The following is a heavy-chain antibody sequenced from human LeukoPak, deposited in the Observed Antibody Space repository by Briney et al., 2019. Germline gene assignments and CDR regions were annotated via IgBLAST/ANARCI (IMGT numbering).Heavy chain of an antibody. J-gene: IGHJ4*02. D-gene: IGHD6-13*01. CDR1: GYTFTSYA. Sequence: GASVKVSCKASGYTFTSYAMHWVRQAPGQGLEWMGWINAGNGNTKYSRKFQGRVTITRDTSASTAYMELSSLRSEDTAVYYCARPLSSSWCYFDYWGQGTLVTVSS. CDR2: INAGNGNT. CDR3: ARPLSSSWCYFDY. V-gene: IGHV1-3*01.